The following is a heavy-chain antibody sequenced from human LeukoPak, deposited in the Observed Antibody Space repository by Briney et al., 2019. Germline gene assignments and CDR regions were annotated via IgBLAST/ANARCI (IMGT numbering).Heavy chain of an antibody. J-gene: IGHJ6*02. CDR2: IKQDGSEM. CDR3: ARGVGYCCDGACYGPPRYTCYSGLDV. CDR1: EFTFSNYW. Sequence: GGSLRLSCAASEFTFSNYWMTWVRQAPGKGLEWVANIKQDGSEMYYVDSVKGRFTISRDNAKNSLYLQMNSLRAEDTAVYYCARGVGYCCDGACYGPPRYTCYSGLDVWGQGTTVTVSS. D-gene: IGHD2-21*02. V-gene: IGHV3-7*03.